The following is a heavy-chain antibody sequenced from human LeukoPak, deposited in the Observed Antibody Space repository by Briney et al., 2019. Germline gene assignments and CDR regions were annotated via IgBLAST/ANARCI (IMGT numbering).Heavy chain of an antibody. CDR1: GFTFSSYA. J-gene: IGHJ4*02. Sequence: PGGSLRLSCAASGFTFSSYAMSWVRQAPGKGLEWVSAISGSGGGTYYADSVKGRFTITRDNSKNTLYLQMNILSAEDTAVYYXXTTFGELDYWGQGTLVTVSS. D-gene: IGHD3-10*01. CDR2: ISGSGGGT. V-gene: IGHV3-23*01. CDR3: XTTFGELDY.